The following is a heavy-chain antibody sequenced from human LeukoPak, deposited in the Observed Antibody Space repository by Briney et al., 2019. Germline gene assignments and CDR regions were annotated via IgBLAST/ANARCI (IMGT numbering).Heavy chain of an antibody. J-gene: IGHJ6*02. D-gene: IGHD6-13*01. CDR1: GGSISSYY. CDR3: ARDYGIAAPRYYYYGMVV. V-gene: IGHV4-59*01. CDR2: IYYSGST. Sequence: SETLSLTCTVSGGSISSYYWSWIRQPPGKGLEWIGYIYYSGSTNYNPSLKSRVTISVDTSKNQFSLKLSSVTAADTAVYYCARDYGIAAPRYYYYGMVVWGQGTTVTVSS.